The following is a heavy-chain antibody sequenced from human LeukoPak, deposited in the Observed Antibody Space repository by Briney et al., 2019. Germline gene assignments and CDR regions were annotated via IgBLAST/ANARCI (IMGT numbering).Heavy chain of an antibody. Sequence: ASVKVSCKASGGTFSSYAISWVRQAPRQGLEWMGGIIPIFGTANYAQKFQGRVTITTDESTSTAYMELSSLRSEDTAVYYCARVGGYCGGDCYFGYWGQGTLVTVSS. CDR1: GGTFSSYA. CDR2: IIPIFGTA. CDR3: ARVGGYCGGDCYFGY. J-gene: IGHJ4*02. V-gene: IGHV1-69*05. D-gene: IGHD2-21*02.